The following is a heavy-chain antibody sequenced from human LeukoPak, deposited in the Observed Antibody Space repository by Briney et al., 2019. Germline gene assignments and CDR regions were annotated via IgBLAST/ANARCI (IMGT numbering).Heavy chain of an antibody. J-gene: IGHJ4*02. CDR2: IYSGGTT. Sequence: GGSLRLSCAVSGFTVSGNYMSWVRQAPGKGLEWVSLIYSGGTTYYADSVKGRFTTSRDNSKNTLYLQMNSLRAEDTAVYYCARRAGGYSHPYDYWGQGILVTVSS. V-gene: IGHV3-53*01. D-gene: IGHD4-23*01. CDR3: ARRAGGYSHPYDY. CDR1: GFTVSGNY.